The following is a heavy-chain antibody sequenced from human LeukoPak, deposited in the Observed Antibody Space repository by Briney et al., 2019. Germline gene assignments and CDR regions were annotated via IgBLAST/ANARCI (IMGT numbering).Heavy chain of an antibody. D-gene: IGHD4-17*01. CDR3: TRAALNDYAAN. Sequence: GGSLRLSCAASGFTVSNSYMSWVRQAPGKGLEWVSMIYVGGSTFYAGSVKGRFTISGDNSKNTLYLQMDSLRAEDTAIYYCTRAALNDYAANWGQGSLVTVSS. V-gene: IGHV3-53*01. J-gene: IGHJ4*02. CDR1: GFTVSNSY. CDR2: IYVGGST.